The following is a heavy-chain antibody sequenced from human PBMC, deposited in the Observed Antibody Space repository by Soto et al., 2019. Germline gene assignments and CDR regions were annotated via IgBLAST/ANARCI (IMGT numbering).Heavy chain of an antibody. CDR1: GFTFRNYA. CDR2: IGGSDGST. CDR3: AKEEGGYTRRWTYYYYMDV. Sequence: EVRVLESGGGLVEPGGSLRLSCATSGFTFRNYAMNWVRQAPGKGLEWVSGIGGSDGSTFYADSVKGRFTISRDNSKNTLYLQLNTLRADDTGVYYCAKEEGGYTRRWTYYYYMDVWGKGTTVTVSS. J-gene: IGHJ6*03. V-gene: IGHV3-23*01. D-gene: IGHD6-13*01.